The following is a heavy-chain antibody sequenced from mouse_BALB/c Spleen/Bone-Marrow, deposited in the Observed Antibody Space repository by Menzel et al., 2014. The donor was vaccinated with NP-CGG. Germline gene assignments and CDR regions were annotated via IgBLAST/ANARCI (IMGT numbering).Heavy chain of an antibody. CDR1: GFNIKDTY. J-gene: IGHJ4*01. CDR2: IDPANGNT. V-gene: IGHV14-3*02. CDR3: DRVWGTYYYRALDY. D-gene: IGHD5-1*01. Sequence: EVQLQQSGAELVKPGASVKLSCTASGFNIKDTYMHWVKQRPEQGLEWIGRIDPANGNTKYDPKFQAKATITAATSSKTTYLQVSSLTSEDTAEYYGDRVWGTYYYRALDYWGEGTPGTVSS.